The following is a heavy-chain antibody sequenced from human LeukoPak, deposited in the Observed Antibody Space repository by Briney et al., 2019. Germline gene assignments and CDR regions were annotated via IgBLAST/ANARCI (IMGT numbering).Heavy chain of an antibody. J-gene: IGHJ4*02. D-gene: IGHD3-9*01. CDR1: GYTFTGYY. Sequence: GASVKVSCKASGYTFTGYYMHWVRQAPGQGLEWMGWINPNSGGTNYAQKLQGRVTMTTDTSTSTAYMELRSLRSDDTAVYYCARQGRYFDWSKAPFDYWGQGTLVTVSS. CDR2: INPNSGGT. V-gene: IGHV1-2*02. CDR3: ARQGRYFDWSKAPFDY.